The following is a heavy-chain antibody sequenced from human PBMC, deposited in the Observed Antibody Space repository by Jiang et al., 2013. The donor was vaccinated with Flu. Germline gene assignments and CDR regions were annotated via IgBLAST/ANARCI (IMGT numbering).Heavy chain of an antibody. CDR3: AGQADGEMTTKDY. CDR2: IDPSDSYT. CDR1: GYSFTSYW. D-gene: IGHD4-17*01. V-gene: IGHV5-10-1*01. Sequence: GAEVKKPGESLRISCKGSGYSFTSYWISWVRQMPGKGLEWMGRIDPSDSYTNYSPSFQGHVTISADKSISTAYLQWSSLKASDTAMYYCAGQADGEMTTKDYWGQGTLVTVSS. J-gene: IGHJ4*02.